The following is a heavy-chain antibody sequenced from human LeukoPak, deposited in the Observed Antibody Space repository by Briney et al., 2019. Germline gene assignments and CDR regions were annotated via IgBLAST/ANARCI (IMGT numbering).Heavy chain of an antibody. Sequence: SETLSLTCTVSGGSTSSYYWSWIRQPPGKGLEWIGYIYYSGSTNYNPSLKSRVTISVDTSKNQFSLKLSSVTAADTAVYYCARGGPYYDDENNYYYYGMDVWGQGTTVTVSS. CDR1: GGSTSSYY. CDR3: ARGGPYYDDENNYYYYGMDV. D-gene: IGHD3-3*01. CDR2: IYYSGST. J-gene: IGHJ6*02. V-gene: IGHV4-59*01.